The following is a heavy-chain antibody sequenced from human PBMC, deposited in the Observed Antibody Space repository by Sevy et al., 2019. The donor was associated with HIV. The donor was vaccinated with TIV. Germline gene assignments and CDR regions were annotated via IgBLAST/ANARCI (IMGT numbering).Heavy chain of an antibody. CDR1: GFTFSSYG. V-gene: IGHV3-33*01. D-gene: IGHD3-9*01. Sequence: GGSLRLSCAASGFTFSSYGMHWVRQAPGKGLEWVAVIWYDGSNKYYADSVKGRFTISRDNSKNTLYLQMNSLRAEDTAVYYCARGFKGAPAAARRYYDILTGHFDYWGQGTLVTVSS. CDR3: ARGFKGAPAAARRYYDILTGHFDY. J-gene: IGHJ4*02. CDR2: IWYDGSNK.